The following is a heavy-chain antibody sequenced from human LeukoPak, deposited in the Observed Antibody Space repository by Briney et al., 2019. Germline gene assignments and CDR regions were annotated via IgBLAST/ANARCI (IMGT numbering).Heavy chain of an antibody. Sequence: SVKVSCKASGGTFSSYAISRVRQAPGQGLEWMGGFIPIFGTANYAQKFQGRVTITADESTSTAYMELSSLRSEDTAVYYCARSPHYMVRGVIRSPFDYWGQGTLVTVSS. V-gene: IGHV1-69*13. CDR1: GGTFSSYA. CDR2: FIPIFGTA. D-gene: IGHD3-10*01. CDR3: ARSPHYMVRGVIRSPFDY. J-gene: IGHJ4*02.